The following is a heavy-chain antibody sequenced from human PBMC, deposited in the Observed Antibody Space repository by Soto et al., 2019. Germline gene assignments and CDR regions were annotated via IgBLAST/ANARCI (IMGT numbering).Heavy chain of an antibody. CDR1: GYTFTSYG. D-gene: IGHD5-12*01. CDR3: ARESLGYNHGPLDY. J-gene: IGHJ4*02. Sequence: GASVKVSCKASGYTFTSYGISSVRQAPGQGLEWMGWISAYNGNTNYAQKLQGRVTMTTDTSTSTAYMELRSLRSDDTAVYYCARESLGYNHGPLDYWGQGTLVTVSS. CDR2: ISAYNGNT. V-gene: IGHV1-18*01.